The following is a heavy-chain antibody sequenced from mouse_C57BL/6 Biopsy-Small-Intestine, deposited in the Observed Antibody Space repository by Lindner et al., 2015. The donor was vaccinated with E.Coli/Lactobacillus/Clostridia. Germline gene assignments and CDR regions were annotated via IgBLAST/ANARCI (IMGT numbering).Heavy chain of an antibody. V-gene: IGHV1S55*01. CDR3: ELISGRGGFFDF. CDR1: GNTFTSYE. D-gene: IGHD1-1*01. J-gene: IGHJ3*01. CDR2: TNPKTGNS. Sequence: SVKVSCKTSGNTFTSYEVNWVRQAPGQGLEWMGWTNPKTGNSGSAQKLQGRVTVTWNTSLKTAFMELSSLTSEDTALYYCELISGRGGFFDFWGQGTLVTVS.